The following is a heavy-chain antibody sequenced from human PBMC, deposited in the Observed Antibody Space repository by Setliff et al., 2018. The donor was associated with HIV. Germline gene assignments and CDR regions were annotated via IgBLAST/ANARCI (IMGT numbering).Heavy chain of an antibody. J-gene: IGHJ4*02. CDR3: ASAGEMLTGKFYC. Sequence: ASVKVSCKTSGYTFTNYGISWVRQAPGQGLEWVGWISTYIGNTNYAQKFQGRVTMTTDASTSTAYMELGSLTSDDTAFYYCASAGEMLTGKFYCWAQGTLVTVSS. CDR1: GYTFTNYG. D-gene: IGHD3-16*01. V-gene: IGHV1-18*01. CDR2: ISTYIGNT.